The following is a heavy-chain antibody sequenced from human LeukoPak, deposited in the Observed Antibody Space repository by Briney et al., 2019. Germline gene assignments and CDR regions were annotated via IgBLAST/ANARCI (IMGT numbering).Heavy chain of an antibody. V-gene: IGHV4-59*01. J-gene: IGHJ3*02. CDR1: GGSIYSYY. D-gene: IGHD1-26*01. Sequence: SETLSLTCTVSGGSIYSYYWTWIRQPPGKGLEWIGYIYYSGSTSYNPSLKSRVTISVDTSKNHFSLKLSSVTAADTAVYYCARYSGSYPHDAFDIWGQGTMVTVSS. CDR3: ARYSGSYPHDAFDI. CDR2: IYYSGST.